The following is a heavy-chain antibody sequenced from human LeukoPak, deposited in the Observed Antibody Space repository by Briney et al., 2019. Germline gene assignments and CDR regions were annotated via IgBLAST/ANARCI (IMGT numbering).Heavy chain of an antibody. D-gene: IGHD3-10*01. CDR2: INPNSGGT. Sequence: GASVKVSCKASGYTFTGYYMHWVRQAPGQGLEWMGWINPNSGGTNYAQKFQGRVTMTRDTSISTAYMEPSRLRSDDTAVYYCASTPMVRGVTKYYYYYGMDVWGQGTTVTVSS. V-gene: IGHV1-2*02. J-gene: IGHJ6*02. CDR3: ASTPMVRGVTKYYYYYGMDV. CDR1: GYTFTGYY.